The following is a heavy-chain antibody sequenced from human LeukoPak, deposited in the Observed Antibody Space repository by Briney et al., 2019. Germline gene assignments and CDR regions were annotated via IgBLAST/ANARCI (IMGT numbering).Heavy chain of an antibody. V-gene: IGHV3-30*04. CDR1: GFTFSSYA. J-gene: IGHJ6*03. CDR2: ISYDGSNK. Sequence: PGGSLRLSCAASGFTFSSYAMHWVRQAPGKGLEWVAVISYDGSNKYYADSVKGRFTISRDNSKNTLYLQMNSLRAEDTAVYYCASPPGYYYYYMDVWGKGTTVTVSS. CDR3: ASPPGYYYYYMDV.